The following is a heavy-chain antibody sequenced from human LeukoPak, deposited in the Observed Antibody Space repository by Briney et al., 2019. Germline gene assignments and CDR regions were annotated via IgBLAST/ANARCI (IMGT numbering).Heavy chain of an antibody. D-gene: IGHD6-19*01. V-gene: IGHV3-23*01. CDR3: AKDWSPRWLVLRDDTEYFHH. Sequence: GGSLRLSCAASGFTFSSYSMNWVRQAPGKGLEWVSTVSGSGHTTYYADSVKGRFTISRDNSKSTVYLQMSSLRAEDTAVYSCAKDWSPRWLVLRDDTEYFHHWGQGTLVTVSS. CDR1: GFTFSSYS. CDR2: VSGSGHTT. J-gene: IGHJ1*01.